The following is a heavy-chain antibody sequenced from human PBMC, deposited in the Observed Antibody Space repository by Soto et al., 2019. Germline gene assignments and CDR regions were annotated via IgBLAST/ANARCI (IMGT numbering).Heavy chain of an antibody. D-gene: IGHD3-10*01. V-gene: IGHV3-21*01. CDR2: ISRSSSYI. Sequence: EVQLVESGGGLVKPGGSLRLSCAASGFTFSSYSMNWVRQAPGKGLEWVSSISRSSSYIYYADSVKGRFTISRDNAKNSLSLQMNSLRAEDTAVYYCARDRESMVRAFDYWGQGTLVTVSS. CDR1: GFTFSSYS. J-gene: IGHJ4*02. CDR3: ARDRESMVRAFDY.